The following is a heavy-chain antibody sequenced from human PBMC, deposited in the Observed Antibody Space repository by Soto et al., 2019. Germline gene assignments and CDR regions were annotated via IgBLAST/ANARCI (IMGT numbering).Heavy chain of an antibody. CDR3: AREVLRYFPKRNAFDI. Sequence: QVQLVQSGAEVKKPGASVKVSCKASGYTFTSYGISWVRQAPGQGLEWMGWISAYNGNTNYAQKLQGRVTMTTDTSTSTAYMELRSLRSEDTDVYYCAREVLRYFPKRNAFDIWGQGTMVTVSS. CDR2: ISAYNGNT. CDR1: GYTFTSYG. V-gene: IGHV1-18*01. J-gene: IGHJ3*02. D-gene: IGHD3-9*01.